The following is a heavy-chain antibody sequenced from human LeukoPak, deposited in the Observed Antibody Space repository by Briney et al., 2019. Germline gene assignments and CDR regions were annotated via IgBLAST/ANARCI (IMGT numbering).Heavy chain of an antibody. Sequence: QPGGSLRLSCAASGFTFSSYAMTWVRQAPGKGLEWVSAISGSDNSTYYADPVKGRFTISRDTSKNTLYLQMNSLTAEDTAVYYCAKNMILDNDNYYFDYWGQGTLVTVSS. CDR1: GFTFSSYA. CDR3: AKNMILDNDNYYFDY. CDR2: ISGSDNST. D-gene: IGHD3-22*01. J-gene: IGHJ4*02. V-gene: IGHV3-23*01.